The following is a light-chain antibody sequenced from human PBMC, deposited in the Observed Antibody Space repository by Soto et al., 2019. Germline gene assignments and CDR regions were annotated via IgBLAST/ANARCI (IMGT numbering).Light chain of an antibody. CDR1: QSVGTD. CDR3: QQYSDWPPIT. Sequence: EIVMTQSRATLSVSPGERVTLSCRASQSVGTDLAWYQQKPGQAPRLLIYDASTGATGTPARFSGSGSGTEFALTISSLQSEDFAIYYCQQYSDWPPITFGQRTLPEVK. V-gene: IGKV3-15*01. CDR2: DAS. J-gene: IGKJ5*01.